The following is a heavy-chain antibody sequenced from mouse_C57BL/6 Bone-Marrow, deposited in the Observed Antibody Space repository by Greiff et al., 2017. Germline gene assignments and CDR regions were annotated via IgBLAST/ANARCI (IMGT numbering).Heavy chain of an antibody. V-gene: IGHV1-15*01. CDR2: IAPATGGT. Sequence: VPLVQSGAELVRPGASVTLSCKASGYTFPASQMHWVKQTPVHGLEWIGAIAPATGGTAYNQQFNGKAILPADKSSSTAYMELRSLTSEYAAVYYCTPRCGNDGAYWGQGTLVTVAA. D-gene: IGHD2-2*01. CDR1: GYTFPASQ. J-gene: IGHJ3*01. CDR3: TPRCGNDGAY.